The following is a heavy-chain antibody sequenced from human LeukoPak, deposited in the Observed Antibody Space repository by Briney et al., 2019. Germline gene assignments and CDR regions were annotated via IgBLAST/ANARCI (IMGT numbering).Heavy chain of an antibody. V-gene: IGHV3-23*01. Sequence: GGSLRLSCAASGFTFISYAMSWVRQAPGKGLEWVSAISGSGGSTYYADSVKGRFTISRDNSKNTLYLQMNSLRAEDTAVYYCAKGYDFWSGVFDYWGQGTLVTVSS. CDR3: AKGYDFWSGVFDY. CDR2: ISGSGGST. CDR1: GFTFISYA. D-gene: IGHD3-3*01. J-gene: IGHJ4*02.